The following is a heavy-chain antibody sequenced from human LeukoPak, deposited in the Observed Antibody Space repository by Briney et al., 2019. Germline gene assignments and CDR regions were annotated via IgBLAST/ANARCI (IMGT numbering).Heavy chain of an antibody. J-gene: IGHJ4*02. D-gene: IGHD1-26*01. CDR2: IYYSGST. CDR1: GXSISSSSYY. Sequence: PSETLSLTCTVSGXSISSSSYYWGWIRQPPGKGLEWIGSIYYSGSTYYNPSLKSRVTISVDTSKNQFSLKLSSVTAADTAVYYCARRGVSGRFDYWGQGTLVTVSS. V-gene: IGHV4-39*01. CDR3: ARRGVSGRFDY.